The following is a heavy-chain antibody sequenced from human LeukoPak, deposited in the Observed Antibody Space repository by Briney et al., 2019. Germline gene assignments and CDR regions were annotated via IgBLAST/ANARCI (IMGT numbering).Heavy chain of an antibody. J-gene: IGHJ4*02. CDR1: EFTFSTYW. CDR3: ARGYCSDNTCYVKGIDY. V-gene: IGHV3-74*01. Sequence: GGSLRLSCAASEFTFSTYWMHWVRQAPGKGLVSVSPINSDGSSTTYADSVKGRFTISRDNAKNTLYLQMNSLRAEDTAVYYCARGYCSDNTCYVKGIDYWGQGTLVTVSS. D-gene: IGHD2-15*01. CDR2: INSDGSST.